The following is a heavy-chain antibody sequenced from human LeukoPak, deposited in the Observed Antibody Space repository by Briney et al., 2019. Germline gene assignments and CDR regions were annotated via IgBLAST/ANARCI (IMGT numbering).Heavy chain of an antibody. Sequence: SETLSLACTVSGGSISSSSYYWGWIRQPPGKGLEWIGSIYYSGSTYYNPSLKSRVTISVDTSKNQFSLELSSVTAADTAVYYCASTTYYYDSSIDYWGQGTLVTVSS. CDR1: GGSISSSSYY. CDR3: ASTTYYYDSSIDY. V-gene: IGHV4-39*01. D-gene: IGHD3-22*01. CDR2: IYYSGST. J-gene: IGHJ4*02.